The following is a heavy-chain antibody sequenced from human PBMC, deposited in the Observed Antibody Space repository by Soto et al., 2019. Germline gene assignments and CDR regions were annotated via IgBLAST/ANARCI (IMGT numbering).Heavy chain of an antibody. V-gene: IGHV1-24*01. CDR3: ATDPYYDSSGYYYDFDY. J-gene: IGHJ4*02. D-gene: IGHD3-22*01. Sequence: GASVKVSRKVSGYTLTELSMHWVRQAPGKGLEWMGGFDPEDGETIYAQKFQGRVTMTEDTSTDTAYMELSSLRSEDTAVYYCATDPYYDSSGYYYDFDYWGQGTLVTVSS. CDR1: GYTLTELS. CDR2: FDPEDGET.